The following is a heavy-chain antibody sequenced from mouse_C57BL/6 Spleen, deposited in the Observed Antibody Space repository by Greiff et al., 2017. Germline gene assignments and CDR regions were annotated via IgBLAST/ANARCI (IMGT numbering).Heavy chain of an antibody. J-gene: IGHJ2*01. D-gene: IGHD1-1*01. CDR3: TRNHGSSLGY. Sequence: QVQLQQSGAELVRPGASVTLSCKASGYTFTDYEMHWVKQTPVHGLEWIGAIDPETGGTAYNQKFKGKAILTADKSSSTAYMELRSLTSADSAVYYCTRNHGSSLGYWGQGTTLTVSS. CDR2: IDPETGGT. V-gene: IGHV1-15*01. CDR1: GYTFTDYE.